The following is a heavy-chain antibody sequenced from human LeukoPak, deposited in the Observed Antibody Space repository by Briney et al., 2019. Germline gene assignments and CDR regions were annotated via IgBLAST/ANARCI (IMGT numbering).Heavy chain of an antibody. CDR3: ARDGGAGYFDP. Sequence: GGSLRLSCAASGFTSDDYAMHWVRQAPGKGLEWVSGISWNSGSIGYADSVKGRFTISRENAKNSLYLQMNSLRAGDTAVYYCARDGGAGYFDPWGQGTLVTVSS. CDR1: GFTSDDYA. J-gene: IGHJ4*02. CDR2: ISWNSGSI. V-gene: IGHV3-9*02. D-gene: IGHD1-26*01.